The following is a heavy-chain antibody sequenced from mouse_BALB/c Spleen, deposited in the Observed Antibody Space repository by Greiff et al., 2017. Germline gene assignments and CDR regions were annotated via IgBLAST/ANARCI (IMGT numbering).Heavy chain of an antibody. D-gene: IGHD2-1*01. J-gene: IGHJ4*01. CDR1: GFTFSSYT. Sequence: EVHLVESGGGLVQPGGSLKLSCAASGFTFSSYTMSWVRQTPEKRLEWVAYISNGGGSTYYPDTVKGRFTISRDNAKNTLYLQMSSLKSEDTAMYYCARHRDYYGNHEGAMDYWGQGTSVTVSS. CDR2: ISNGGGST. CDR3: ARHRDYYGNHEGAMDY. V-gene: IGHV5-12-2*01.